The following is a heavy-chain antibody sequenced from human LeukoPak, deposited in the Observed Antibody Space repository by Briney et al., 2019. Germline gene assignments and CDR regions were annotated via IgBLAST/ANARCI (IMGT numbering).Heavy chain of an antibody. CDR2: IYTSGST. CDR3: ARGPFMYYYGWAQRAQLDI. Sequence: SETLSLTCTVSGGSISSYYWSWIRQPAGKGLEWIGRIYTSGSTNYNPSLKSRVTMSVDTSKNQFSLKLSSVTAADTAVYYCARGPFMYYYGWAQRAQLDIWGQGTMVTVSS. V-gene: IGHV4-4*07. J-gene: IGHJ3*02. CDR1: GGSISSYY. D-gene: IGHD3-10*01.